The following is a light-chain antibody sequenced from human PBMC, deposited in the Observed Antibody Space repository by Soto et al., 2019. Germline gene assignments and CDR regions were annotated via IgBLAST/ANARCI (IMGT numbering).Light chain of an antibody. J-gene: IGKJ4*01. V-gene: IGKV3-20*01. Sequence: EIVLTQSPGTLSLSPGERATLSCRASQSVTSSYLAWYQQKPGQAPRLLIYGASSRATGIPDRFSGSGSGTDFTLTISRLEPEDVAVYYCQQYGSSPAFGGGTKLEIK. CDR1: QSVTSSY. CDR3: QQYGSSPA. CDR2: GAS.